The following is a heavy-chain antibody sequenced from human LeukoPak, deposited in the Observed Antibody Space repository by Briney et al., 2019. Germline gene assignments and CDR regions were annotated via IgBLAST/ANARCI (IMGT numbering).Heavy chain of an antibody. CDR2: ISSGSSTI. V-gene: IGHV3-48*04. Sequence: GRSLRLSYATSVFTLGIFSMNWVRQAPGKGLEWVSYISSGSSTIDYADSVKGRFTISRDNAKNSLYLQVNSLIAEDMAVYYCARELRLRDMVTNMDVWGKGTTVIVSS. D-gene: IGHD5-18*01. CDR3: ARELRLRDMVTNMDV. CDR1: VFTLGIFS. J-gene: IGHJ6*03.